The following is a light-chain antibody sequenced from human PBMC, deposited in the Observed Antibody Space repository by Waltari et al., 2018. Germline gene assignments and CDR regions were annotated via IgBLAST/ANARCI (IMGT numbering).Light chain of an antibody. Sequence: QSALTQPPSASGSPGQSVTISSTGTSSDVGVYNHVSWYQQHPGKAPKLMIYEVSKRPSGVPDRFSGSKSGNTASLTVSGLQAEDEADYYCSSYAGSNNLYVFGTGTKVTVL. J-gene: IGLJ1*01. CDR2: EVS. CDR1: SSDVGVYNH. CDR3: SSYAGSNNLYV. V-gene: IGLV2-8*01.